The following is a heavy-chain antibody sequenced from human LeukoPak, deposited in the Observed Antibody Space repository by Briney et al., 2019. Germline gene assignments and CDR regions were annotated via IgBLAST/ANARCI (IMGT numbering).Heavy chain of an antibody. V-gene: IGHV3-53*01. CDR2: IYSGGST. Sequence: GGSLRLSCAAPGFTVSRNYMSWVRQAPGKGLEWVSVIYSGGSTYYADSVKGRFTASRDNSKNTLSLQMNSLRAEDTAVYYCAKDSSSDRLDYWGQGTLVTVSS. D-gene: IGHD6-6*01. CDR3: AKDSSSDRLDY. CDR1: GFTVSRNY. J-gene: IGHJ4*02.